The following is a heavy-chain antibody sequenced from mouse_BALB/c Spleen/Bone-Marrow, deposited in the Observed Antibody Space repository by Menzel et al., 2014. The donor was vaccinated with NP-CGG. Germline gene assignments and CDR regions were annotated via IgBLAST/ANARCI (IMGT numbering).Heavy chain of an antibody. CDR3: ARAQCDYAAMDY. D-gene: IGHD2-4*01. J-gene: IGHJ4*01. CDR2: ISSGSSTI. Sequence: EVMLVESGGGLVQPGGSRKLSCAASGFTFSSFGMHWVRQAPEKGLEWVAYISSGSSTIYYADTVKGRFTISRDNPKNTLFLQMTSLRSEDTAMYYCARAQCDYAAMDYWGQGTSVTVSS. V-gene: IGHV5-17*02. CDR1: GFTFSSFG.